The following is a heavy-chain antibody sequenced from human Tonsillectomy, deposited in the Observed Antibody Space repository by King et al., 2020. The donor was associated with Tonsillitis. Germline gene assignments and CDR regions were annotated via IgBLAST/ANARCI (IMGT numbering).Heavy chain of an antibody. CDR3: ATETNAYGGWGIPVYFDY. V-gene: IGHV4-61*08. CDR1: GGSVSSSAYN. D-gene: IGHD4-23*01. J-gene: IGHJ4*02. Sequence: QLQESGPGLVKPSETLSLTCTVSGGSVSSSAYNWNWIRQRPGKGLEWIGYIYKSGSTKYSPSLKSRVTISVDKTKNQFSLKLNCVTASDTAVYYCATETNAYGGWGIPVYFDYWGQGALVTVSS. CDR2: IYKSGST.